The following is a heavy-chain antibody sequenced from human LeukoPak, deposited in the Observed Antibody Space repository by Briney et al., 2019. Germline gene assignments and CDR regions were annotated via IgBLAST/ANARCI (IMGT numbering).Heavy chain of an antibody. J-gene: IGHJ4*02. CDR1: GFTFSSYA. CDR2: ISSNGGST. CDR3: ARGNYGDYHFDY. V-gene: IGHV3-64*01. D-gene: IGHD4-17*01. Sequence: GGSLRLSCAASGFTFSSYAMHWVRQAPGKGLEYVSAISSNGGSTYYANSVKGRFTISGDNSKNTLYLQMGSLRAEDMAVYYCARGNYGDYHFDYWGQGTLVTVSS.